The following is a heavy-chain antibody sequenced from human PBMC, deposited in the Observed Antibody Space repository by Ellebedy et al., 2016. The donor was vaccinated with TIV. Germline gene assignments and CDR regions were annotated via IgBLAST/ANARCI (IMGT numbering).Heavy chain of an antibody. CDR3: ATGPYDRSGLFFDY. Sequence: GESLKISXAASGFIFSAHWMTWVRQAPGKGLEWVATIKQDGSDNYYVDSVKGRFTISRDNAKKSLFLQMNSLRAEDTAVYYCATGPYDRSGLFFDYWGQGTPVTVSS. D-gene: IGHD3-22*01. CDR1: GFIFSAHW. CDR2: IKQDGSDN. V-gene: IGHV3-7*01. J-gene: IGHJ4*02.